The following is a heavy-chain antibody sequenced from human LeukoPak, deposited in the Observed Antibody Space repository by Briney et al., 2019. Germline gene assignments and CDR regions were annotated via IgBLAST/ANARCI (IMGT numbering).Heavy chain of an antibody. V-gene: IGHV3-53*01. CDR1: GFTFSSYW. CDR3: ARGPNYGDYGGQ. J-gene: IGHJ4*02. D-gene: IGHD4-17*01. Sequence: GGSLRLSRAASGFTFSSYWMHWVRQAPGKGLEWVSLIYGGGTTYYADSVKGRFTISSDSSKNTVYLQMNSLRAEDTAVYYCARGPNYGDYGGQWGQGTLVTVSS. CDR2: IYGGGTT.